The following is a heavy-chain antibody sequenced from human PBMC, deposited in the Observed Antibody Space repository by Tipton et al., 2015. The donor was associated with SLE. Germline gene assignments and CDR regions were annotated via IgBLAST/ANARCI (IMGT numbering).Heavy chain of an antibody. CDR3: ARVATSEVFDY. V-gene: IGHV4-34*12. D-gene: IGHD1/OR15-1a*01. CDR2: IIHSGII. Sequence: TLSLTYAVYGGSFSGYFWSWIRQPPGKGLEWIGEIIHSGIINYNPSLKSRVTISIDTSKNQFSLNLSAVTAADTAVYYCARVATSEVFDYWGQGTLVTVSS. J-gene: IGHJ4*02. CDR1: GGSFSGYF.